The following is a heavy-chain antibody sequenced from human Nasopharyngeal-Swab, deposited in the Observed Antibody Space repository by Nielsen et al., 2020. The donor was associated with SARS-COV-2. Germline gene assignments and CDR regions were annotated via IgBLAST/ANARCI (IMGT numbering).Heavy chain of an antibody. CDR3: AKDIRRVRWLQLFDY. D-gene: IGHD5-24*01. CDR2: ISWNSGSI. V-gene: IGHV3-9*01. CDR1: GFTFDDYA. Sequence: GGSLRLSCAASGFTFDDYAMHWVRQAPGEGLEWVSGISWNSGSIGYADFVKGRFTISRDNAKNSLYLQMNSLRAEDTALYYCAKDIRRVRWLQLFDYWGQGTLVTVSS. J-gene: IGHJ4*02.